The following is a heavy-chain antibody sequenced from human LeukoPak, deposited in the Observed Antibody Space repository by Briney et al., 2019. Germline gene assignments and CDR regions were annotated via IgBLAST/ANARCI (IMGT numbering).Heavy chain of an antibody. Sequence: GGSLRLSCAASGFTFSSYGMHWVRQAPGKGLEWVAFIRYDGSNKYYADSVKGRFTISRDNSKNTLYLQMNSLRAEDTAVYYCVKIEYQLPNIDYWGQGTLVTVSS. CDR2: IRYDGSNK. D-gene: IGHD2-2*01. CDR3: VKIEYQLPNIDY. J-gene: IGHJ4*02. V-gene: IGHV3-30*02. CDR1: GFTFSSYG.